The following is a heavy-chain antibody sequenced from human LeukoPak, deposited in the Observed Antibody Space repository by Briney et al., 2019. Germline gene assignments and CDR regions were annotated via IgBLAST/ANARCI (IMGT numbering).Heavy chain of an antibody. Sequence: SETLSLTCAVSGYSISSSYYWSWIRQPPGKGLEWIGYIYYSGSTNYNPSLKSRVTISVDTSKNQFSLKLSSVTAADTAVYYCARMYSSSWYTNWFDPWGQGTLVTVSS. CDR2: IYYSGST. CDR3: ARMYSSSWYTNWFDP. CDR1: GYSISSSYY. D-gene: IGHD6-13*01. V-gene: IGHV4-59*08. J-gene: IGHJ5*02.